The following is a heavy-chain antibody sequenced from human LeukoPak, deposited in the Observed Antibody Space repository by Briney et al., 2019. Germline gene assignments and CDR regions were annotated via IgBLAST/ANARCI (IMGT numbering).Heavy chain of an antibody. Sequence: GGSLRLSCAASGFTFSSYAMSWVRQAPGKGLEWVSAISGSGGSTYYADSVKGRFTISRDNSKNTLYLQMNSLRAEDTAVYYCAKDAEDYDSSGYRGGTFDIWGQGTMVTVSS. J-gene: IGHJ3*02. CDR3: AKDAEDYDSSGYRGGTFDI. V-gene: IGHV3-23*01. CDR2: ISGSGGST. CDR1: GFTFSSYA. D-gene: IGHD3-22*01.